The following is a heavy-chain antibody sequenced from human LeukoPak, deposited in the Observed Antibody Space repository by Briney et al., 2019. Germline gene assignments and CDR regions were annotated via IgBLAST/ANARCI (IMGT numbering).Heavy chain of an antibody. CDR1: GFTFSNYN. D-gene: IGHD1-7*01. CDR2: ISSSSSTI. CDR3: ARENFADLFDF. J-gene: IGHJ4*02. Sequence: GGSLRLSCAASGFTFSNYNMNWVRRAPGKGLECIAYISSSSSTIYYADSVKGRFTISRDNAKNSLFPHMNSLRAEDTALYYCARENFADLFDFWGQGALVTVSS. V-gene: IGHV3-48*01.